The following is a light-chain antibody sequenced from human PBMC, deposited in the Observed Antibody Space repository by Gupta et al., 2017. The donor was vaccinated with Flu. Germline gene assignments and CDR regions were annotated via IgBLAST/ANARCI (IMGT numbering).Light chain of an antibody. CDR3: SSYAGTGRI. Sequence: QLTTISCTGTSKDVGGYNYFSWYQHHPGKAPKLMIYEVSNRASGVSNSFSASRSGKTASLTVSELQAEDEAYYYCSSYAGTGRIFGGGTTLTVI. V-gene: IGLV2-14*01. J-gene: IGLJ2*01. CDR1: SKDVGGYNY. CDR2: EVS.